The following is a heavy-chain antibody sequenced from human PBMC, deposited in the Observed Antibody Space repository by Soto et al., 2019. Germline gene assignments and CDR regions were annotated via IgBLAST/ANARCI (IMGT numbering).Heavy chain of an antibody. CDR2: IYSGGST. CDR1: GFTVSSNY. J-gene: IGHJ4*02. D-gene: IGHD2-2*01. CDR3: AKYCSSTSCPFDY. Sequence: GGSLRLSCAASGFTVSSNYMSWVRQAPGKGLEWVSVIYSGGSTYYADSVKGRFTISRDNSKNTLYLQMNSLRAEDTAVYYCAKYCSSTSCPFDYWGQGTLVTVSS. V-gene: IGHV3-66*01.